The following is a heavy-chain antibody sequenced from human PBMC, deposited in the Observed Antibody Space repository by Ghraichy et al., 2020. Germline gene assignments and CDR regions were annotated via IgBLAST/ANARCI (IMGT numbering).Heavy chain of an antibody. J-gene: IGHJ3*02. CDR1: GGSISSYY. CDR3: AGEVPHSYGYVGAFDI. Sequence: SQTLSLTCTVSGGSISSYYWSWIRQPPGKGLEWIGYIYYSGSTNYNPSLKSRVTISVDTSKNQFSLKLSSVTAADTAVYYCAGEVPHSYGYVGAFDIWGQGTMVTVSS. CDR2: IYYSGST. V-gene: IGHV4-59*01. D-gene: IGHD5-18*01.